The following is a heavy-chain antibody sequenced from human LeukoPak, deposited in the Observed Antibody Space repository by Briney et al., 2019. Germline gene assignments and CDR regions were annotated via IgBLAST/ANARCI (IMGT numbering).Heavy chain of an antibody. CDR1: AVTFSNAW. V-gene: IGHV3-15*01. J-gene: IGHJ3*02. Sequence: GGSLRHSSAASAVTFSNAWMIWGRQAPGPERESVGRIKSKTDGGTRDYAAPVKCRFTISRDDSKNTLYPHMNSLKPEDTAVYYCTTDEVVAPAALREAFDIWGQGTMVTVSS. CDR3: TTDEVVAPAALREAFDI. CDR2: IKSKTDGGTR. D-gene: IGHD2-2*01.